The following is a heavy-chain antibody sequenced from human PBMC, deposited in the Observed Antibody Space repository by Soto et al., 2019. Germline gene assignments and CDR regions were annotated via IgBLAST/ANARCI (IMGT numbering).Heavy chain of an antibody. CDR3: AKDRSSGSPYYGMDF. V-gene: IGHV3-9*01. Sequence: GGSLRLSCEASGFTFGDYAIHWVRQVPGKGLEWVSGFKWNSGDVGYADSVKGRFTISRDNAKNSLYLQMNSLRPEDTAVYYCAKDRSSGSPYYGMDFWGQGTMVTVSS. J-gene: IGHJ6*02. CDR2: FKWNSGDV. D-gene: IGHD3-10*01. CDR1: GFTFGDYA.